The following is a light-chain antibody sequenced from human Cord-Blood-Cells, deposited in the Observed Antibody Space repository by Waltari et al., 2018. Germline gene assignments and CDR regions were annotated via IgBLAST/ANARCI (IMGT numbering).Light chain of an antibody. J-gene: IGLJ2*01. V-gene: IGLV2-14*01. CDR1: SSDVGGYNY. Sequence: QSALTQPASVSGSPAQSITISCTGTSSDVGGYNYVSWYQQHPGKAPKLMIYDVSNRPSGVSKRFSGSKSGNTASLTISGLQAEDEADYYCSSYTSSSTLVFGGGTKLTVL. CDR3: SSYTSSSTLV. CDR2: DVS.